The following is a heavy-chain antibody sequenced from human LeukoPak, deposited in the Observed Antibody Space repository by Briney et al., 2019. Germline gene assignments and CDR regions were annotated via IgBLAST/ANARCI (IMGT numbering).Heavy chain of an antibody. Sequence: GGSLRLPCAASGFTFSSYAMHWVRQAPGKGLEYVSAISSSGDNTYYANSVKGRFTISRDNSKNTLYLQMNSLRAEDTAVYYCARLIASYYMDVWGKGTTVTVSS. J-gene: IGHJ6*03. CDR3: ARLIASYYMDV. D-gene: IGHD2-15*01. V-gene: IGHV3-64*01. CDR2: ISSSGDNT. CDR1: GFTFSSYA.